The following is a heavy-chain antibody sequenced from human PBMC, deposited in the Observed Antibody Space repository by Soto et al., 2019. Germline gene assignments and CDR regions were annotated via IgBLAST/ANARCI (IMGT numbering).Heavy chain of an antibody. CDR2: IYPGDSDT. J-gene: IGHJ6*02. CDR1: GYSFTIYW. V-gene: IGHV5-51*01. D-gene: IGHD3-22*01. Sequence: GESLKISCNGSGYSFTIYWIGWVRQMPGKGLEWMGIIYPGDSDTRYSPSFQGQVTISADKSISTAYLQWSSLKASDTAMYYCARSSRGYYDSSGYFEINYYYYYGMDVWGQGTTVTVSS. CDR3: ARSSRGYYDSSGYFEINYYYYYGMDV.